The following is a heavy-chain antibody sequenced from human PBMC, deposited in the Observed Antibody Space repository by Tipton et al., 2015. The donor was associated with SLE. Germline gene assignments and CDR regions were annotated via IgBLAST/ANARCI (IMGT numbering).Heavy chain of an antibody. CDR2: INHSGST. D-gene: IGHD1-14*01. J-gene: IGHJ4*02. V-gene: IGHV4-34*01. CDR3: ARDRTGGGVYYFDY. Sequence: TLSLTCAVYGGSFSGYYWSWIRQPPGKGLEWIGEINHSGSTNYNPSLKSRVTISVDTSKNQFSLKLSSVTAADTAVYYCARDRTGGGVYYFDYWGQGTLVTVSS. CDR1: GGSFSGYY.